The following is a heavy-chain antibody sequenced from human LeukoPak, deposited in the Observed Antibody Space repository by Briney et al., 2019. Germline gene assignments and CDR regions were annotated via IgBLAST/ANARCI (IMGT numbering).Heavy chain of an antibody. CDR2: ISSSSSYI. CDR3: ARLWGGDRSGAFDI. D-gene: IGHD2-21*01. J-gene: IGHJ3*02. V-gene: IGHV3-21*01. Sequence: GGSLRLSCAASGFTFSSYSMNWVRQAPGKGLEWVSSISSSSSYIYYADSVKGRFTISRDNAKNSLYLQMNSLRAEDTAVYYCARLWGGDRSGAFDIWGQGTMVTVSS. CDR1: GFTFSSYS.